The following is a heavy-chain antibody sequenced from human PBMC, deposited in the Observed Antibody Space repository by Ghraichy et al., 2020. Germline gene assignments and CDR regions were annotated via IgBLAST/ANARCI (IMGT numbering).Heavy chain of an antibody. D-gene: IGHD6-13*01. CDR3: ARHSRQQQYYFDY. CDR1: GFTFNTYS. CDR2: ISSSNTYI. V-gene: IGHV3-21*01. Sequence: GGSLRLSCAASGFTFNTYSMNWVRQAPGKGLEWVSSISSSNTYIYYAESVRGRFTISRDNSKNSLYLQMDGLRAEDTAVYFCARHSRQQQYYFDYWGQGILVTVSS. J-gene: IGHJ4*02.